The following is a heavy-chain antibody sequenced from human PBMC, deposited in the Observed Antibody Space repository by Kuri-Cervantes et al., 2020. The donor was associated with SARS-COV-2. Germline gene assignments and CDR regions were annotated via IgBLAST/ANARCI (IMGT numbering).Heavy chain of an antibody. CDR3: TTDGYGDYGVNY. CDR2: ISYDGSNK. V-gene: IGHV3-30*03. D-gene: IGHD4-17*01. J-gene: IGHJ4*02. Sequence: GESLKISCAASGFTFSSYGMHWVRQAPGKGLEWVAVISYDGSNKYYADSVKGRFTISRDNAKNSLYLQMNSLKTEDTAVYYCTTDGYGDYGVNYWGQGTLVTVSS. CDR1: GFTFSSYG.